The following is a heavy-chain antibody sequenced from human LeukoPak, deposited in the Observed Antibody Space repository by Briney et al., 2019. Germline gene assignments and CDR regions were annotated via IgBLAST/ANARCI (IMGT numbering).Heavy chain of an antibody. V-gene: IGHV7-4-1*02. CDR3: ARDLYYYDSSGYYNH. Sequence: ASVKVSCKASGYTFTSYYMHWVRQAPGQGLEWMGWINTNTGNPTYAQGFTGRFVFSLDTSVSTAYLQISSLKAEDTAVYYCARDLYYYDSSGYYNHWGQGTLVTVSS. CDR1: GYTFTSYY. CDR2: INTNTGNP. D-gene: IGHD3-22*01. J-gene: IGHJ5*02.